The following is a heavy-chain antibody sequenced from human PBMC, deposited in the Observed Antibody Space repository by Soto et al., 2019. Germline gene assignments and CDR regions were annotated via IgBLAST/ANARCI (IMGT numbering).Heavy chain of an antibody. CDR2: INPSGGST. CDR3: ARAMLPGIAVAGFYYYYGMDV. J-gene: IGHJ6*02. Sequence: GASVKVSCKASGYTFTSYYMHWVRQAPGQGLEWMGIINPSGGSTSYAQKFQGRVTMTRDTSTSTVYMELSSLRSEDTAVYYCARAMLPGIAVAGFYYYYGMDVWGQGTTVTVSS. V-gene: IGHV1-46*01. D-gene: IGHD6-19*01. CDR1: GYTFTSYY.